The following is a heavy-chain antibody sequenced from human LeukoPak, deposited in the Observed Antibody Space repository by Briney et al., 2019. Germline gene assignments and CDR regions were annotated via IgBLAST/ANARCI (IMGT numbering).Heavy chain of an antibody. Sequence: GGSLRLSCAASGFTFSSYWMTWVRQAPGKGLEWVANIKRDESEKYYVDSVKGRFTISRDNAKNSLYLQMNSLSAEDSAVYYCARDFSGTDKESAVTTGCDFDYWGQGTLVTVSS. V-gene: IGHV3-7*04. CDR2: IKRDESEK. CDR3: ARDFSGTDKESAVTTGCDFDY. D-gene: IGHD4-17*01. CDR1: GFTFSSYW. J-gene: IGHJ4*02.